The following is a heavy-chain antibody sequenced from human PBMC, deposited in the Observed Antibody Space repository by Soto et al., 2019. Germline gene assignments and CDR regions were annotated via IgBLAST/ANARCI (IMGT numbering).Heavy chain of an antibody. CDR1: GGSFSGYY. V-gene: IGHV4-34*01. CDR3: ARVFTGITMVRGVSRTSLTAGWFDP. CDR2: INHSGST. J-gene: IGHJ5*02. Sequence: SETLSLTCAVYGGSFSGYYWSWIRQPPGKGLEWIGEINHSGSTNYNPSLKSRVTISVDTSKNQFSLKLSSVTAADTAVYYCARVFTGITMVRGVSRTSLTAGWFDPWGQGTLVTVSS. D-gene: IGHD3-10*01.